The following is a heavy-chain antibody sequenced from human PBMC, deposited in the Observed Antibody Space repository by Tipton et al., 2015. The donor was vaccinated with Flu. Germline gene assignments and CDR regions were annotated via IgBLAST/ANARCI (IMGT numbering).Heavy chain of an antibody. CDR1: GGSISSSSYY. D-gene: IGHD2/OR15-2a*01. V-gene: IGHV4-39*07. J-gene: IGHJ5*02. Sequence: TLSLTCTVSGGSISSSSYYWGWIRQPPGKGLEWIGSIYYSGSTYYNPSLKSRVTISVDTSKNQFSLKLSSVTAADTAVYYCVRVKTFAFIPNYFDPWGPGTLVIVSS. CDR3: VRVKTFAFIPNYFDP. CDR2: IYYSGST.